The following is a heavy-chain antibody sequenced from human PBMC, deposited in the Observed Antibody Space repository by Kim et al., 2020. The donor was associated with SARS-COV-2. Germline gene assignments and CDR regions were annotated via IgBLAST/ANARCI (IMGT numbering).Heavy chain of an antibody. Sequence: GGSLRLSCAASGLTFNNYWMHWVRQAPGKGLVWVSRINSDGSTTSYADSVKGRFTISRDNAKNTLYLQMNSLRVEDTAVYYCARRTAVAGTYYFDYWGQGPLVTVS. V-gene: IGHV3-74*01. CDR3: ARRTAVAGTYYFDY. CDR2: INSDGSTT. J-gene: IGHJ4*02. CDR1: GLTFNNYW. D-gene: IGHD6-19*01.